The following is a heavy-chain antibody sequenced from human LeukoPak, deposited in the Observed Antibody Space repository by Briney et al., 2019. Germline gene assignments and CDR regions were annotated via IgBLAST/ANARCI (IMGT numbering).Heavy chain of an antibody. Sequence: PGGSLRLSCAASGFTFSSYEMNWVRQAPGKGLEWVALISYEGSNTFYADSVKGRFTISRDNSKHTLLLEMNSLRTDDTAVYFCARVAYGDYGAYYFYMDVWGKGTTVIVSS. D-gene: IGHD4-17*01. V-gene: IGHV3-30*04. J-gene: IGHJ6*03. CDR3: ARVAYGDYGAYYFYMDV. CDR2: ISYEGSNT. CDR1: GFTFSSYE.